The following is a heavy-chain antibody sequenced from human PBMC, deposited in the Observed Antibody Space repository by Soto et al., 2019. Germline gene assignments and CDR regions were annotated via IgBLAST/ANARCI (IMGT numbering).Heavy chain of an antibody. D-gene: IGHD5-18*01. V-gene: IGHV4-59*01. CDR1: GGSISSYY. J-gene: IGHJ6*02. CDR3: ARDNGYSYGYTLDH. CDR2: IYYSGSI. Sequence: SETLSLTCTVSGGSISSYYWSWIRQPPGKCLEWIGYIYYSGSINYNPSLKSRVTLSVDTSKNQFSLKLSSVTAVDTAVYYCARDNGYSYGYTLDHWGQGTTVTVSS.